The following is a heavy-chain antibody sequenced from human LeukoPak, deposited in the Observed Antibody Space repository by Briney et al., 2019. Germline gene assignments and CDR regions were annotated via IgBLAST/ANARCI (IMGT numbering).Heavy chain of an antibody. Sequence: GGSLRLSRAVSGLTVNNNYVNCVRQAPGKGLEWVSVIHNTVRIHYADSVNGRFTISSDTSKNTVYHQMNGLRAEDTAVYYCILTTLATSIAFWGTGNLVTVSP. V-gene: IGHV3-53*01. J-gene: IGHJ4*02. CDR2: IHNTVRI. CDR1: GLTVNNNY. D-gene: IGHD4-11*01. CDR3: ILTTLATSIAF.